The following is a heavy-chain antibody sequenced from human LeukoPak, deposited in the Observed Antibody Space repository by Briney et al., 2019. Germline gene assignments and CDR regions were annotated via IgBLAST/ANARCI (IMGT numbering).Heavy chain of an antibody. Sequence: GESLKISCKGSGYTFTNYWIGWVRQMPGKGLEWMGIIYPGDSDTRYSPSLQGQVTISADKSISTAYLQWSSLKASDTAMYYCARLPAMLRVDFDYWGQGTLVTVSS. CDR2: IYPGDSDT. CDR1: GYTFTNYW. V-gene: IGHV5-51*01. J-gene: IGHJ4*02. CDR3: ARLPAMLRVDFDY. D-gene: IGHD3-10*01.